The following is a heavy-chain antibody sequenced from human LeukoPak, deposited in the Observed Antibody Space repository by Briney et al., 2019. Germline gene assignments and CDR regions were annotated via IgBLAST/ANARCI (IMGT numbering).Heavy chain of an antibody. Sequence: ASVKVSCKASGYTFTSYYMHWVRQAPGQGLEWMGIINPSGGSTSYAQKFQGRVTMTRDTSTSTVYMGLSSLRSEDTAVYYCARGLSEQQLVGGENYFDYWGQGTLVTVSS. V-gene: IGHV1-46*01. CDR1: GYTFTSYY. J-gene: IGHJ4*02. CDR2: INPSGGST. D-gene: IGHD6-13*01. CDR3: ARGLSEQQLVGGENYFDY.